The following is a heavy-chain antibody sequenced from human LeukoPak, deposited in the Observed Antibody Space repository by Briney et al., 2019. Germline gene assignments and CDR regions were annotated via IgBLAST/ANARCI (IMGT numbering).Heavy chain of an antibody. CDR3: ARQILFHSERWLKFFDY. D-gene: IGHD5-24*01. CDR2: IYCSGST. CDR1: GGSIRSSSYY. J-gene: IGHJ4*02. Sequence: SETLSLTCTVSGGSIRSSSYYWGWIRQPPGKGLEWIGSIYCSGSTYYNPSLKSRVTISVDTSKNQFSLKLSSVTAADTAVYYCARQILFHSERWLKFFDYWGQGTLVTVSS. V-gene: IGHV4-39*01.